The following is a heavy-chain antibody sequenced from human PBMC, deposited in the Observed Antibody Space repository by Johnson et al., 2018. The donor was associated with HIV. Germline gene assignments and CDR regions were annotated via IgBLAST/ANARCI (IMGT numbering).Heavy chain of an antibody. Sequence: QMQLVESGGGLVQPGGSLRLSCAASGFTFSSYWMSWIRQAPGKGLAWVSYISSRGSTIYYADSVKGRFTISRDNAKNSLYLQMNSLRAEATAVYYCARERRANWDPNDAVDIWGQGTMVTVSS. CDR3: ARERRANWDPNDAVDI. J-gene: IGHJ3*02. CDR1: GFTFSSYW. CDR2: ISSRGSTI. D-gene: IGHD7-27*01. V-gene: IGHV3-11*04.